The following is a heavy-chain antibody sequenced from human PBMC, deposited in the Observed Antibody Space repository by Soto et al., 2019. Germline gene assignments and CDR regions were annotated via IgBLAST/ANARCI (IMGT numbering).Heavy chain of an antibody. D-gene: IGHD6-6*01. CDR3: AREGQLGY. J-gene: IGHJ4*02. CDR2: ISGYNGNT. Sequence: QVQLVQSGAEVKKPGASVKVSCQASGYTFSNHGFSWVRQAPGQGLEWMGWISGYNGNTNYAERLQGRVTMTTDTSTSTAYMELKSLRYDDTAVYYCAREGQLGYWGQGTPVTVSS. CDR1: GYTFSNHG. V-gene: IGHV1-18*01.